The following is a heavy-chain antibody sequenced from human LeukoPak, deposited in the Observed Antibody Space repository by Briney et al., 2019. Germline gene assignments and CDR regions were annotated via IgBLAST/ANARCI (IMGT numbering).Heavy chain of an antibody. V-gene: IGHV1-2*02. CDR1: GYTFTGYY. J-gene: IGHJ5*02. CDR3: ARASFWESPINWFAP. CDR2: INPKNGGS. D-gene: IGHD3-16*01. Sequence: ASVKVSCKASGYTFTGYYMHWVRQAPGQGLEWVGWINPKNGGSNYAQKFQGRVTMTRDRSISTAYMELSRLTSDDTAVYYCARASFWESPINWFAPWGQGTLVAASS.